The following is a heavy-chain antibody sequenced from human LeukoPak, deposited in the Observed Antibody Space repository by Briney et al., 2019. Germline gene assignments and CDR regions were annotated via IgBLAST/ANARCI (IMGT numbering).Heavy chain of an antibody. Sequence: GGSLRLSCAASGFTFSSYWMSWVRQAPGKGLEWVANIEQDGSEKYYVDSVKGRFTISRDNAKNSLYLQMNSLRAEDTAVYYCARGYGDYEGIYYYYYMDVWGKGTTVTVSS. J-gene: IGHJ6*03. CDR1: GFTFSSYW. CDR2: IEQDGSEK. CDR3: ARGYGDYEGIYYYYYMDV. V-gene: IGHV3-7*01. D-gene: IGHD4-17*01.